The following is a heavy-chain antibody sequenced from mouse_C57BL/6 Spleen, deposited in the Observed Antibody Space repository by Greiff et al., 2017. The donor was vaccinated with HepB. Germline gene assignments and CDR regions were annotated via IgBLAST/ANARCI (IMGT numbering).Heavy chain of an antibody. D-gene: IGHD1-1*01. CDR2: ILPGSGST. V-gene: IGHV1-9*01. Sequence: VQLQESGAELMKPGASVKLSCKATGYTFTGYWIEWVKQRPGHGLEWIGEILPGSGSTNYNEKFKGKATFTADTSSNTAYMQLSSLTTEDSAIYYCATVTTVVAEYFDVWGTGTTVTVSS. CDR1: GYTFTGYW. CDR3: ATVTTVVAEYFDV. J-gene: IGHJ1*03.